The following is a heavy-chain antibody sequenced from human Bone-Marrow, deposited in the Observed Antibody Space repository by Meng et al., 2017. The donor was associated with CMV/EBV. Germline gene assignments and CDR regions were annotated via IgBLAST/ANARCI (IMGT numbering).Heavy chain of an antibody. CDR3: AGEIDI. CDR2: VNHRGST. D-gene: IGHD2-21*01. CDR1: GTSFSDYS. J-gene: IGHJ4*02. V-gene: IGHV4-34*01. Sequence: SETLSLTCAVHGTSFSDYSWTWSRHSPRKGLEWIGQVNHRGSTNFNPSLMGRVTMSVDSSKEQFSLRLTSMTAADTAVYYCAGEIDIWGQGTAVTVSS.